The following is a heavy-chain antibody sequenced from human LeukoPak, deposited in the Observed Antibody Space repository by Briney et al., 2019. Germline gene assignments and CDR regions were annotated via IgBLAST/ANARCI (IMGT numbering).Heavy chain of an antibody. J-gene: IGHJ2*01. D-gene: IGHD6-13*01. CDR2: TYYGSKWYY. Sequence: SQTLSLTCAISGDSVSSNSAAWNWLRQSPSRGLEWLGRTYYGSKWYYDYAVFVKSRMTVTPDTSKNQFSLQLDSVTPEDTAMYYCARDSAAVNYWYFDVWGRGTLVTVSS. CDR3: ARDSAAVNYWYFDV. V-gene: IGHV6-1*01. CDR1: GDSVSSNSAA.